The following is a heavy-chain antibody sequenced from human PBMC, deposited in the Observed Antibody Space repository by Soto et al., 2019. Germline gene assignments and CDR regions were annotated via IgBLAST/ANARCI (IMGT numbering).Heavy chain of an antibody. V-gene: IGHV4-59*01. CDR2: IYYSGST. J-gene: IGHJ5*02. CDR3: ARGPYYDFWSAPDWFDP. CDR1: GASISSYY. D-gene: IGHD3-3*01. Sequence: QVQLQESGPGLVKPSETLSLTCTVSGASISSYYWSWIRQPPGKGLEWIGYIYYSGSTNYNPSLNTRVTISVDTSKNQFSLKLSSVTAADTAVYYCARGPYYDFWSAPDWFDPWGQGTLVTVSS.